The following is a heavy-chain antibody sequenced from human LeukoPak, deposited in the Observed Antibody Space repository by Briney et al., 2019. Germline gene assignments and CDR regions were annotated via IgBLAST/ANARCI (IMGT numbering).Heavy chain of an antibody. J-gene: IGHJ4*02. Sequence: SETLSLTCTVSGGSISSYYWSWIRQPPGKELEWIGYIYYSGSTNYNPSLKSRVTISVDTSKNQFSLKLSSVTAADTAVYYCARDHRYCSGGSCYYFDYWGQGTLVTVSS. CDR1: GGSISSYY. D-gene: IGHD2-15*01. CDR2: IYYSGST. CDR3: ARDHRYCSGGSCYYFDY. V-gene: IGHV4-59*01.